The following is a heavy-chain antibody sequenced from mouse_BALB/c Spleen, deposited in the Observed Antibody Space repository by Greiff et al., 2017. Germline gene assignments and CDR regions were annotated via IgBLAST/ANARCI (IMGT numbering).Heavy chain of an antibody. J-gene: IGHJ4*01. CDR3: ARGIYDGTTRAMDY. D-gene: IGHD2-3*01. V-gene: IGHV1-84*02. CDR1: GYTFTDYY. CDR2: IYPGSGNT. Sequence: VQRVESGPALVKPGASVKISCKASGYTFTDYYINWVKQKPGQGLEWIGWIYPGSGNTKYNEKFKGKATLTVDTSSSTAYMQLSSLTSEDTAVYFCARGIYDGTTRAMDYWGQGTSVTVSS.